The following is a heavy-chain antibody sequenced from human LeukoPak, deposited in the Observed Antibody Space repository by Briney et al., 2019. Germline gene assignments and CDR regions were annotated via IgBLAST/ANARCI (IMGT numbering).Heavy chain of an antibody. CDR3: ARDQQQWLVRGWFDP. D-gene: IGHD6-19*01. Sequence: GGSLRLSCAVSGFTFNIYAMHWVRQAPGKGLEWVAVISYDGSNKYYADSVKGRFTISRDNAKNSLYLQMNSLRAEDTAVYYCARDQQQWLVRGWFDPWGQGTLVTVSS. V-gene: IGHV3-30-3*01. J-gene: IGHJ5*02. CDR2: ISYDGSNK. CDR1: GFTFNIYA.